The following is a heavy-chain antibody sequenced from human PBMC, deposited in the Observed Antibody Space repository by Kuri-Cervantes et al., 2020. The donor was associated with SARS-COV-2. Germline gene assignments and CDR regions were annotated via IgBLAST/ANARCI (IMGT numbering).Heavy chain of an antibody. CDR1: GFTFSSYS. V-gene: IGHV3-23*01. J-gene: IGHJ6*02. CDR3: ARAPPPASPRGGMDV. CDR2: IGGSGVRT. D-gene: IGHD2-2*01. Sequence: GESLKISCAASGFTFSSYSMNWVRQAPGKGLEWVSVIGGSGVRTNYADSVKGRFTISRDNSKNTLYLQMNSLRAEDTAVYYCARAPPPASPRGGMDVWGQGTTVTSP.